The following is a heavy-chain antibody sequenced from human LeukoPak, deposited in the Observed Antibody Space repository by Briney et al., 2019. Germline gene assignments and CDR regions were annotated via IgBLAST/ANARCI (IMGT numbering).Heavy chain of an antibody. J-gene: IGHJ4*02. V-gene: IGHV3-7*01. CDR2: IKQDGSEK. CDR1: GFTFSSYW. Sequence: GGSLRLSCAASGFTFSSYWMSWVRQAPGKGLEWVANIKQDGSEKYYVDSVKGRFTISRDNAKNPLYLQMNSLRAEDTAVYYCARDQAHYDFWSGSGPYYFDYWGQGTLVTVSS. CDR3: ARDQAHYDFWSGSGPYYFDY. D-gene: IGHD3-3*01.